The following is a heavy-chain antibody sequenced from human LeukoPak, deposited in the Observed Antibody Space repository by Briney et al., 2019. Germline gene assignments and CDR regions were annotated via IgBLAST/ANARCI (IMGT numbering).Heavy chain of an antibody. CDR2: IYPSGGRT. V-gene: IGHV1-46*01. D-gene: IGHD3-10*01. Sequence: GASVKVSCKASGYTFTSYNMHWVRQAPGQGLEWMGIIYPSGGRTNYAQKFQGRVTMTRDTSTSTVYMGLSSLRSEDTAVYYCARDGPGIDYWGQGTLVTVSS. CDR3: ARDGPGIDY. CDR1: GYTFTSYN. J-gene: IGHJ4*02.